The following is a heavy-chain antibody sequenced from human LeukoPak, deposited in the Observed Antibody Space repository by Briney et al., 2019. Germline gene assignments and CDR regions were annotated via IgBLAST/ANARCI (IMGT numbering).Heavy chain of an antibody. V-gene: IGHV3-7*01. CDR2: IKQAGSEK. D-gene: IGHD6-13*01. CDR3: VRDSSSWSWAEYFQH. J-gene: IGHJ1*01. Sequence: QSGGSLRLSCAASGFTFSSYWMSWVRQAPGKGLEWVANIKQAGSEKYYVDSVKGRFTISRDNAKNSLYLQMNSLRAEDTAVYYCVRDSSSWSWAEYFQHWGQGTLVTVSS. CDR1: GFTFSSYW.